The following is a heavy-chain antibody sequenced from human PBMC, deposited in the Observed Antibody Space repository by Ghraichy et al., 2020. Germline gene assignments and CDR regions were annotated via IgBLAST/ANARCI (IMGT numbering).Heavy chain of an antibody. CDR1: GFTFSSYG. D-gene: IGHD3-22*01. V-gene: IGHV3-30*02. CDR2: IRYDGSNK. Sequence: GGSLRLSCAASGFTFSSYGMHWVRQAPGKGLEWVAFIRYDGSNKYYADSVKGRFTISRDNSKNTLYLQMNSLRAEDTAVYYCAKDAQRQSYYYDSSGRLTNWGQGTLVTVSS. CDR3: AKDAQRQSYYYDSSGRLTN. J-gene: IGHJ4*02.